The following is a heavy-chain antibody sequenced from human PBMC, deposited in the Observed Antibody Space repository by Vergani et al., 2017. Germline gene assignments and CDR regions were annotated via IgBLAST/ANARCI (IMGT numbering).Heavy chain of an antibody. CDR2: INPSGGST. V-gene: IGHV1-46*01. D-gene: IGHD5-24*01. J-gene: IGHJ4*02. Sequence: QVQLVQSGAEVKKPGASVKVSCKASGYTFTSYYMHWVRQAPGQGLEWMGIINPSGGSTSYAQKFQGRVTMTRDTSISTAYMELSRLRSDDTAVYYCARDLHDGYRGYWGQGTLVTVSS. CDR3: ARDLHDGYRGY. CDR1: GYTFTSYY.